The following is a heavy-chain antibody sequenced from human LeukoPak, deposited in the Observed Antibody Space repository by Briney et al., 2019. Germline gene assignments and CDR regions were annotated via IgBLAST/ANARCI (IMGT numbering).Heavy chain of an antibody. CDR1: GFTFSTYG. V-gene: IGHV3-33*01. D-gene: IGHD2-21*02. Sequence: GGSLRLSCAASGFTFSTYGMHWVRQAPGRGLEWVAVIWYDGSKAYYADSVTGRFTISRDKSNNAVYLQMTSLRAEDTALYYCVRDHCGGDCATPPLGFVDWGQGTLVTVSS. CDR2: IWYDGSKA. J-gene: IGHJ4*02. CDR3: VRDHCGGDCATPPLGFVD.